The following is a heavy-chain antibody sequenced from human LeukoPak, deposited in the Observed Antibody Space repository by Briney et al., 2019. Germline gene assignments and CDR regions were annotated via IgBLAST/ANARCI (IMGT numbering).Heavy chain of an antibody. CDR3: ARRHSNYTVDY. Sequence: SETLSLTCTVSGGSISSSSYYWGWIRQPPGKGLEWIGSIYYSGSTYYNPSLMSRVTISVDTSKNQFSLKLSSVTAADTAVYYCARRHSNYTVDYWGQGTLVTVSS. CDR1: GGSISSSSYY. CDR2: IYYSGST. D-gene: IGHD4-11*01. J-gene: IGHJ4*02. V-gene: IGHV4-39*07.